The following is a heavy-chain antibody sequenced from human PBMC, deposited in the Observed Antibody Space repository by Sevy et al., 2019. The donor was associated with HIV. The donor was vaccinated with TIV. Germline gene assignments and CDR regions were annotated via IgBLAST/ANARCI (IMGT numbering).Heavy chain of an antibody. Sequence: GGSPRLSCAVSGFSFSHYWMTWVRQAPGKGLEWVANIKPDGSEKYYVDSVKGRFTISRDNAKNSLYLQMGSLGVEDTAIYYCARGRGWCDYWGQGIMVTVSS. CDR1: GFSFSHYW. J-gene: IGHJ4*02. CDR3: ARGRGWCDY. D-gene: IGHD6-19*01. CDR2: IKPDGSEK. V-gene: IGHV3-7*03.